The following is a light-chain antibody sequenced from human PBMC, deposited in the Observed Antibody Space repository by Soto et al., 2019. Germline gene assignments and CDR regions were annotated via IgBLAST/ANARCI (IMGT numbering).Light chain of an antibody. V-gene: IGKV3-20*01. J-gene: IGKJ4*01. Sequence: EIVLTQSPGTLSLSPGERATLSCRASQSVSSNFLAWYQQKPGQAPRLLIYGASRRAPGIPDTFSGSGSGTDFTLTISRLETEDFAVYYCQQYGSSSLSFGGGTKVDIK. CDR1: QSVSSNF. CDR2: GAS. CDR3: QQYGSSSLS.